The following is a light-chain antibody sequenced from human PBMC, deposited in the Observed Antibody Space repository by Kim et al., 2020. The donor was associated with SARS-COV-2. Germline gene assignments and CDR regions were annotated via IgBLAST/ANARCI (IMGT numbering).Light chain of an antibody. Sequence: EIVMTQSPATLSVSPGGRATVSCRASQNVNSNLAWYQHKPGQTPRLLIYGASTRATGIPARFSGSGSGTDFTLAISSLQSEDFAVYYCQQYDMWPLTFGGGTKVEIK. V-gene: IGKV3-15*01. CDR2: GAS. J-gene: IGKJ4*01. CDR3: QQYDMWPLT. CDR1: QNVNSN.